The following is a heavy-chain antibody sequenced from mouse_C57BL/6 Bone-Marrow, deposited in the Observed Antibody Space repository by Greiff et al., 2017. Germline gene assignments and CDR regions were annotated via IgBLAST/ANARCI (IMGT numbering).Heavy chain of an antibody. CDR2: IYWNDDK. V-gene: IGHV8-12*01. Sequence: QVTLKESGPGILQSSQTLSLTCSFSGFSLSTSGMGVSWIRQPSGKGLEWLAHIYWNDDKRYNPSLKSRLTSSKDTSRNQVFLKITSVDTADTATYDCARSTARALYYFDYWGQGTTLTVSS. D-gene: IGHD3-1*01. CDR3: ARSTARALYYFDY. CDR1: GFSLSTSGMG. J-gene: IGHJ2*01.